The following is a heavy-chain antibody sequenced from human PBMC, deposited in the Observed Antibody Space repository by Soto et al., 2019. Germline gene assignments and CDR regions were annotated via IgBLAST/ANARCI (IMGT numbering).Heavy chain of an antibody. V-gene: IGHV3-48*01. Sequence: GGSLRLSCAASVFTFSSYSRNLVRQAQGKGLEWVSYISSSSSTIYYADSVKGRFTISRDNAKNSLYLQMNSLRAEETAVYYCARDSSSYGPFDYWGQGTLVTVSS. CDR2: ISSSSSTI. J-gene: IGHJ4*02. D-gene: IGHD2-2*01. CDR1: VFTFSSYS. CDR3: ARDSSSYGPFDY.